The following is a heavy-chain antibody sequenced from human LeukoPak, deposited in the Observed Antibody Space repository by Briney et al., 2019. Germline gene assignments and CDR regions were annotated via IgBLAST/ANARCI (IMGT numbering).Heavy chain of an antibody. Sequence: SETLSLTCTVSGYSISSGYYWGWIRQPPGKGLEWIGSIYHSGSTYYNPSLKSRVTISVDTSKNQFSLKLSSVTAADTAVYYCARDGYFPLLDYWGQGTLVTVSS. J-gene: IGHJ4*02. V-gene: IGHV4-38-2*02. CDR2: IYHSGST. CDR3: ARDGYFPLLDY. D-gene: IGHD1-1*01. CDR1: GYSISSGYY.